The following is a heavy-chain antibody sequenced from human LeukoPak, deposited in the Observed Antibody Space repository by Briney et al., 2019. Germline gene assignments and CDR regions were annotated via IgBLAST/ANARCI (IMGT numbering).Heavy chain of an antibody. CDR2: INHSGST. V-gene: IGHV4-34*01. J-gene: IGHJ4*02. Sequence: SETLSLTCAVYGGSFNGYYWTWLRQPPGKGLEWIGEINHSGSTDYNPSLESRVTISVDTSKNQFSLKLNSVTAADTAVYYCARGQLRLSNWGQGSLVIVSS. CDR3: ARGQLRLSN. CDR1: GGSFNGYY. D-gene: IGHD6-25*01.